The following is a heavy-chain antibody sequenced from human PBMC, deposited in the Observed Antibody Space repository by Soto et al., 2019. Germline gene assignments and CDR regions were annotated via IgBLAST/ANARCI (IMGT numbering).Heavy chain of an antibody. Sequence: GGSLRLSCAASGFTFSSYSMNWVRQAPGKGLEWVSYISSSSSTIYYADSVKGRFTISRDNAKNSIYLQMNSLRAEDTSFYYCARIPATIHCTNGVCYSDYDYYYYYMDVWGKGTTVTVSS. D-gene: IGHD2-8*01. CDR2: ISSSSSTI. V-gene: IGHV3-48*01. CDR3: ARIPATIHCTNGVCYSDYDYYYYYMDV. J-gene: IGHJ6*03. CDR1: GFTFSSYS.